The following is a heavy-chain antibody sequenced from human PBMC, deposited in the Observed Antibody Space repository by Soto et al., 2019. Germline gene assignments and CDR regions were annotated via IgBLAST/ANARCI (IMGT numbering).Heavy chain of an antibody. CDR3: ARGTKNTAARPRLYYFDY. CDR1: GYTFTSYD. CDR2: MNPNSGNT. V-gene: IGHV1-8*01. D-gene: IGHD6-6*01. Sequence: QVQLVQSGAEVKKPGASVKVSCKASGYTFTSYDINWVRQATGQGLEWMGWMNPNSGNTGYAQKFQGRVTMTRKTSISTAYMELSSLRSEDTAVYYCARGTKNTAARPRLYYFDYWGQGTLVTVSS. J-gene: IGHJ4*02.